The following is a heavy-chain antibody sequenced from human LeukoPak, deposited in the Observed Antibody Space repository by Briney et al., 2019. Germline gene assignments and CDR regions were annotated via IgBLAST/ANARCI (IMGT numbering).Heavy chain of an antibody. Sequence: GESLKISCKGSGYSFTSYWIGWVRQMPGKGLEWMGIIYPGDSDTRYSPSFQGQVTISADKSISTAYLQWSSLKASDTAMYYCARHAHHYDILTGYIDYWGQGTLVTVSS. J-gene: IGHJ4*02. CDR1: GYSFTSYW. CDR3: ARHAHHYDILTGYIDY. CDR2: IYPGDSDT. V-gene: IGHV5-51*01. D-gene: IGHD3-9*01.